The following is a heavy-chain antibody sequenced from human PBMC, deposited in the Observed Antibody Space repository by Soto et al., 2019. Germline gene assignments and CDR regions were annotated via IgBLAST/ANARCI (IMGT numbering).Heavy chain of an antibody. V-gene: IGHV3-23*01. J-gene: IGHJ6*02. D-gene: IGHD1-26*01. CDR1: GFTFSSYA. CDR2: ISAGGGSS. CDR3: AKPLGATVYYSMGV. Sequence: LRLSCAASGFTFSSYAMNWVRQAPGKGLEWVSAISAGGGSSYYADSVKGRFTISRDNSKNTLYLQTNSLRAEDTAVYYCAKPLGATVYYSMGVWGQGTTVTVSS.